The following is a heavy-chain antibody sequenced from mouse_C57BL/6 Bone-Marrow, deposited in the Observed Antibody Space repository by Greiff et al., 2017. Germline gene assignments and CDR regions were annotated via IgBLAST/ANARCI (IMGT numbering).Heavy chain of an antibody. CDR2: IWGDGST. J-gene: IGHJ4*01. Sequence: QVQLQQSGPGLVAPSQSLSITCTVSGFSLTSYGVSWVRQPPGKGLEWPGVIWGDGSTNYHSAPITRLSTSKDNSNSQVFLKLISLQTYDAATYYCAKRSGTSYAMDCWGQGTSVTVSS. D-gene: IGHD4-1*01. V-gene: IGHV2-3*01. CDR1: GFSLTSYG. CDR3: AKRSGTSYAMDC.